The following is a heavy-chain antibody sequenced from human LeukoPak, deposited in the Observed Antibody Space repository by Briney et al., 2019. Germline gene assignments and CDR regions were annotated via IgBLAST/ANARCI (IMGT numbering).Heavy chain of an antibody. Sequence: GGSLRLSCAASGFTFSSYAMHWVRQAPGKGLEYVSAISSNGGSTYYANSVKGRFTISRDNSKNTLYLQMGSLRAEDMAVYYCARTDRTDAFDIWGQGTMVTVSS. CDR1: GFTFSSYA. V-gene: IGHV3-64*01. J-gene: IGHJ3*02. CDR2: ISSNGGST. CDR3: ARTDRTDAFDI.